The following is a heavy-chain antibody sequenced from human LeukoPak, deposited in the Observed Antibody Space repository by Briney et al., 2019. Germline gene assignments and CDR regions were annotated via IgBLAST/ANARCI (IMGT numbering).Heavy chain of an antibody. CDR1: GGSISSYY. V-gene: IGHV4-59*08. CDR3: ARHPSAVAGKTFDC. CDR2: IFYSGST. J-gene: IGHJ4*02. Sequence: PSETLSLTCTVSGGSISSYYWSWIRRPPGKGLEWIGYIFYSGSTNYNPSLKSRVTISVDTSKNQISLKLTSVTAADTAVYYCARHPSAVAGKTFDCWGQGTLVTVSS. D-gene: IGHD6-19*01.